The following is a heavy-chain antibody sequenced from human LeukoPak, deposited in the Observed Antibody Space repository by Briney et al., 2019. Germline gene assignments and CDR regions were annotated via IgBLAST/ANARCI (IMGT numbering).Heavy chain of an antibody. CDR2: IYYSGST. CDR3: AREGVEYSDYDSSGLYYFDY. Sequence: SETLSLTCTVSGGSISSYYWSWIRQPPGKGLEWIGYIYYSGSTNYNPSLKSRVTISVDTSKNQFSLKLSSVTAAATAVYYCAREGVEYSDYDSSGLYYFDYWGQGTLVTVSS. D-gene: IGHD3-22*01. V-gene: IGHV4-59*01. J-gene: IGHJ4*02. CDR1: GGSISSYY.